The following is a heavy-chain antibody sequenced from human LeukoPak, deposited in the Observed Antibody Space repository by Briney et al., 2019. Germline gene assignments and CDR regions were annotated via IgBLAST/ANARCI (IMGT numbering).Heavy chain of an antibody. CDR2: IIPILGIA. D-gene: IGHD5-24*01. Sequence: ASVKVSCKASGGTFSSYAISWVRQAPGQGLEWMGRIIPILGIANYAQKFQGRVTITADKSTSTAYMELSSLRSEDTAVYYCARAARVEMATILDYWGQGTLVTVSP. CDR3: ARAARVEMATILDY. J-gene: IGHJ4*02. CDR1: GGTFSSYA. V-gene: IGHV1-69*04.